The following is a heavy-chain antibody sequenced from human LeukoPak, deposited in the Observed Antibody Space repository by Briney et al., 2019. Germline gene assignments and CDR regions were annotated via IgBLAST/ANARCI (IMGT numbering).Heavy chain of an antibody. V-gene: IGHV4-38-2*02. CDR1: GYSISSGYY. J-gene: IGHJ4*02. D-gene: IGHD5-24*01. CDR2: IYRNGNT. CDR3: ARRWLNYYFDY. Sequence: SETLSLTCTVSGYSISSGYYWGWIRQPPGKGLEWIGSIYRNGNTYYNPSLKSRVTMSVDTSNNQFSLKLSSVTATDTAMYYCARRWLNYYFDYWGQGTLVTVSS.